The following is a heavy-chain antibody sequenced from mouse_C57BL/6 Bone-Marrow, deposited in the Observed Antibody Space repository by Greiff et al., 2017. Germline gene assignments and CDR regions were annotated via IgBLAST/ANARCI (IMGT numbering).Heavy chain of an antibody. Sequence: EVMLVESGGGLVKPGGSLKLSCAASGFTISSYAMSWVRQTPDKRLEWVATISAGGSYTYYPDNVKGRFTISRDNAKNNLYLQMSHLKSEDTAMYDCARDLLCRFAYWGQGTLVTVSA. CDR1: GFTISSYA. J-gene: IGHJ3*01. CDR3: ARDLLCRFAY. V-gene: IGHV5-4*01. D-gene: IGHD2-1*01. CDR2: ISAGGSYT.